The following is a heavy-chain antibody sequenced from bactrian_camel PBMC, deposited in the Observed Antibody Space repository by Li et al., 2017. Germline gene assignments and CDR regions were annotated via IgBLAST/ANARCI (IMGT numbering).Heavy chain of an antibody. V-gene: IGHV3S5*01. CDR3: AAAGRAYSDYAGY. Sequence: QVQLVESGGGLVQPGGSLRLSCVGSGFTRWPFSAYDMSWVRQAPGKGLEWMSGIYSDGSNTYYADSVKGRFTISRDNAKNTLYLQMNSLKLEDTAVYYCAAAGRAYSDYAGYWGQGTQVTVS. D-gene: IGHD4*01. CDR1: GFTRWPFSAYD. J-gene: IGHJ6*01. CDR2: IYSDGSNT.